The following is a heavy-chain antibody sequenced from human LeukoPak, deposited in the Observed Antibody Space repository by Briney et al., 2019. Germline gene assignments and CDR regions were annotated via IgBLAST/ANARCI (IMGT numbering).Heavy chain of an antibody. CDR3: ARRRQWLPEDAFDI. V-gene: IGHV4-30-4*01. Sequence: SETLSLTGTVSGDSVTNDAYFWGWTRQPPGEGLEYIGYIYYTAGSYYNPSLRGRVTMSIDTSRNQFPLKLSSVTAADTAVYYCARRRQWLPEDAFDIWGQGTMVTVSS. J-gene: IGHJ3*02. CDR2: IYYTAGS. CDR1: GDSVTNDAYF. D-gene: IGHD6-19*01.